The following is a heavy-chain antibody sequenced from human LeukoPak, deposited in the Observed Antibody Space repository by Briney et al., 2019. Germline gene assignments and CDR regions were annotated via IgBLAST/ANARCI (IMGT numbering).Heavy chain of an antibody. CDR2: ISAYNGNT. J-gene: IGHJ4*02. D-gene: IGHD6-13*01. V-gene: IGHV1-18*04. CDR1: GYTFTGYY. CDR3: ARGGKRIAAAATVDY. Sequence: GASVKVSCKASGYTFTGYYMHWVRQAPGQGLEWMGWISAYNGNTNYAQKLQGRVTMTTDTSTSTAYMELRSLRSDDTAVYYCARGGKRIAAAATVDYWGQGTLVTVSS.